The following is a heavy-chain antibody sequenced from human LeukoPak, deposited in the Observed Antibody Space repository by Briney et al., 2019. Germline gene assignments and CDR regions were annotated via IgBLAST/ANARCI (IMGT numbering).Heavy chain of an antibody. CDR1: GFTFSSYG. J-gene: IGHJ6*02. CDR3: ARDVDCSGGSRYLPYYYGMDV. V-gene: IGHV3-33*01. CDR2: IWYDGSNK. D-gene: IGHD2-15*01. Sequence: GGSLRLSCAASGFTFSSYGMHWVRQAPGKGLEWVAVIWYDGSNKYYADSVKGRFTISRDNSKNTLYLQMNSLRAEDTAVYYCARDVDCSGGSRYLPYYYGMDVWGQGTTVTVSS.